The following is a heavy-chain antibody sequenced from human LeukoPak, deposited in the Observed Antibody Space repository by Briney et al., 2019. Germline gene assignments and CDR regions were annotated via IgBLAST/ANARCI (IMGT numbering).Heavy chain of an antibody. CDR3: AKPYTPFSAVGAPDDGFDI. CDR2: ISWNSGSI. CDR1: GFTFDDYA. J-gene: IGHJ3*02. V-gene: IGHV3-9*01. D-gene: IGHD2-2*02. Sequence: GGSLRLSCAASGFTFDDYAMHWARQAPGKGLEWVSGISWNSGSIGYADSVKGRFTISRDNAKNSLYLQMNSLRAEDTALYYCAKPYTPFSAVGAPDDGFDIWGQGTMVTVSS.